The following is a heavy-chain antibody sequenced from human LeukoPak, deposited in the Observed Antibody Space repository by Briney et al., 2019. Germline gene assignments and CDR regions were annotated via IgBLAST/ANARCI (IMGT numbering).Heavy chain of an antibody. CDR3: ARADYVWGSYRANDY. CDR1: GYSISSGYY. J-gene: IGHJ4*02. Sequence: SETLSPTCAVSGYSISSGYYWGWIRQPPGKGLEWIGSIYHSGSTYYNPSLKSRVTISVDTPKNQFSLKLSSVTAADTAVYYCARADYVWGSYRANDYWGQGTLVTVSS. V-gene: IGHV4-38-2*01. CDR2: IYHSGST. D-gene: IGHD3-16*02.